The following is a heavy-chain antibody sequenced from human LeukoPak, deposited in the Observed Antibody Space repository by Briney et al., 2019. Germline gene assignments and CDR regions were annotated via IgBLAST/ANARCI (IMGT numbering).Heavy chain of an antibody. CDR1: GGSISSSSYY. Sequence: SETLSLTCTVSGGSISSSSYYWGWIRQPPGKGLEWIGSIYYSGSTYYNPSLKSRVTISVETSKNQFSLKLSSVTAADTAVYYCARTGIAAAGHWGQGTLVTVSS. CDR3: ARTGIAAAGH. V-gene: IGHV4-39*07. D-gene: IGHD6-13*01. J-gene: IGHJ4*02. CDR2: IYYSGST.